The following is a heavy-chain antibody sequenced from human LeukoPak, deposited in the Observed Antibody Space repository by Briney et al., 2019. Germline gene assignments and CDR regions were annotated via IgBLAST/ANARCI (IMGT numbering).Heavy chain of an antibody. CDR3: AREGYCSSTSRRDAFDI. D-gene: IGHD2-2*01. CDR2: IYSGGST. J-gene: IGHJ3*02. V-gene: IGHV3-53*01. Sequence: GGSLRLSCAASGFTVSSNYMSWVRQAPGKGLEWVSVIYSGGSTYYADSVKGRFTISRDNSKNTLYLQMNSLRAEDTAVYYCAREGYCSSTSRRDAFDIWGQGTMVTVSS. CDR1: GFTVSSNY.